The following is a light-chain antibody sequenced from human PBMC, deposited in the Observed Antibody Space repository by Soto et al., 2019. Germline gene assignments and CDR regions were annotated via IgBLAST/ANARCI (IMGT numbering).Light chain of an antibody. CDR2: AAS. V-gene: IGKV3-11*01. CDR3: QQRSNWPLT. CDR1: QSVNRN. Sequence: EIVMTQSPATLSVSPGERATLSCRASQSVNRNLAWYQQKPGQAPRLLIYAASTRATGIAARFSGSGSGTDFSLTISSLEPEDFAVYYCQQRSNWPLTFGGGTKVDI. J-gene: IGKJ4*01.